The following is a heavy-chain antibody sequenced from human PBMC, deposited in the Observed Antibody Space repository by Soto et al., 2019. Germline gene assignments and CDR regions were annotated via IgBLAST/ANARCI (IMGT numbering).Heavy chain of an antibody. Sequence: GGSLRLSCAASGLTFNSYAITWVRQTPRKGLEWVSAISGSDGSTYYADSVKGRFTISRDNSKNTLYLQMSSLRAEDTAVYYCASPPRATVTDNIFDYWGQGTLVTVSS. J-gene: IGHJ4*02. V-gene: IGHV3-23*01. CDR3: ASPPRATVTDNIFDY. CDR2: ISGSDGST. D-gene: IGHD4-17*01. CDR1: GLTFNSYA.